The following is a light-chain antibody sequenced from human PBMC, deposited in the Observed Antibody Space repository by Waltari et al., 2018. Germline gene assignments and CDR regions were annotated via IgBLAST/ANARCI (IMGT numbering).Light chain of an antibody. J-gene: IGLJ3*02. Sequence: QLVLTQSPSASASLGASVKLTCTLDSGHSSNIVAWLQQQPAEGPRYLWKINRDGSQRKGDEIPDRFAGSSSGAERYLTISSGQSEDESDYYCQTGGHGTWVFGGGTKLTVL. CDR2: INRDGSQ. CDR1: SGHSSNI. V-gene: IGLV4-69*01. CDR3: QTGGHGTWV.